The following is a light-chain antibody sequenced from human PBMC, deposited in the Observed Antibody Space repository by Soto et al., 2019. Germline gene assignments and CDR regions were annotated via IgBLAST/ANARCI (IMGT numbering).Light chain of an antibody. J-gene: IGKJ1*01. Sequence: DLQITQSPSSLSASVGDRVTITCRASQGISNYLVWYQQKPGKAPALLIYGASTLQSGVPSRFSGSGSGTDFTLTISSLQPEDVATYFCQKYNSAPRTFGQGTKVDIK. V-gene: IGKV1-27*01. CDR2: GAS. CDR1: QGISNY. CDR3: QKYNSAPRT.